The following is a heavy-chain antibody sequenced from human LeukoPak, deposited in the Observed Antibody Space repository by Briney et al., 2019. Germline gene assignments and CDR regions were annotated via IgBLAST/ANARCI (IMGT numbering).Heavy chain of an antibody. CDR3: ARALSVDYYDSSGYYYMYNWFDP. V-gene: IGHV1-24*01. CDR1: GYTLTELS. J-gene: IGHJ5*02. D-gene: IGHD3-22*01. CDR2: FDPEDGET. Sequence: VASVKVSCKVSGYTLTELSMHWVRQAPGKGLEWMGGFDPEDGETIYAQKFQGRVTITADESTSTAYMELSSLRSEDTAVYYCARALSVDYYDSSGYYYMYNWFDPWGQGTLVTVSS.